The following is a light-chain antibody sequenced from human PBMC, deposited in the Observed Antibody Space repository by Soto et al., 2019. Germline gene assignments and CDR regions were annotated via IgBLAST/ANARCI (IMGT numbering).Light chain of an antibody. Sequence: EIVLTQSPGTLSLSPGERATLSCRASQSVSNNYLAWYQQKPGQAPKLLIYDASSRATGIPDRFSGRGSGTDFTLTIRRLEPEDIAVYYCQQYGTSQETFGQGTKVEVK. CDR1: QSVSNNY. CDR2: DAS. V-gene: IGKV3-20*01. CDR3: QQYGTSQET. J-gene: IGKJ1*01.